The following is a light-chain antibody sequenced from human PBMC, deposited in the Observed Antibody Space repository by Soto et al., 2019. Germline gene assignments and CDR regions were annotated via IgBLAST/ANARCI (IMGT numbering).Light chain of an antibody. CDR3: QQYDSPPLT. CDR2: DAS. Sequence: DIQMTQSPSPLSASVGDRVTITCRASQSISQYLNWYQQKPGKVPKLLIYDASNLETGVPSRFSGSGSGTDFTFTISSLQPEDIATYYCQQYDSPPLTFGQGTKVDIK. CDR1: QSISQY. J-gene: IGKJ2*01. V-gene: IGKV1-33*01.